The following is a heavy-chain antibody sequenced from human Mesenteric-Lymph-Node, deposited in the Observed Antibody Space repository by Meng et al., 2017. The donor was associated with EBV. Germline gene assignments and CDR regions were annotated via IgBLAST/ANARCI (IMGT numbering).Heavy chain of an antibody. CDR2: IYHSVST. CDR3: ARVNDSSGYLDY. D-gene: IGHD3-22*01. J-gene: IGHJ4*02. Sequence: QIEDAGPGRVRPSGTLSLTCAVAGSSISSISLWIWGPQHPGKGLEWIGEIYHSVSTNYNPSLKSRVTISVDKSKNQFSLKLSSVTAADTAVYYCARVNDSSGYLDYWGQGTLVTVSS. CDR1: GSSISSISL. V-gene: IGHV4-4*02.